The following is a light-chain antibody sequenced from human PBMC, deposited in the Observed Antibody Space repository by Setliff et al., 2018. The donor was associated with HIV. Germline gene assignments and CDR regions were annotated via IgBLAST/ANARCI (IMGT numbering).Light chain of an antibody. CDR1: NNDVGGYNY. J-gene: IGLJ2*01. CDR3: SSYTTSSTVV. V-gene: IGLV2-14*01. Sequence: QSALAQPASVSGSPGQSITISCSGTNNDVGGYNYVSWYQQHPGKAPKLLIYEVTDRPAGVSNRFSGSKSGRTASLTISGLQADDEAYYYCSSYTTSSTVVFGGGT. CDR2: EVT.